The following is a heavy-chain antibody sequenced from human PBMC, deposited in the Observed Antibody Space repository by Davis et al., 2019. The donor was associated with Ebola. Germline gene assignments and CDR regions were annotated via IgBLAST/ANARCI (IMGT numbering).Heavy chain of an antibody. CDR1: GFSFSSYS. CDR3: AKDDGPRRLADP. V-gene: IGHV3-48*02. D-gene: IGHD5-24*01. CDR2: ISSSSTTI. Sequence: PGGSLRLSCAASGFSFSSYSMNWVRQAPGKGLEWVSYISSSSTTIHFADSVKGRFTISRDNAKDSLYLQMTSLRDEDTAVYNCAKDDGPRRLADPWGQGTLVTVSS. J-gene: IGHJ5*02.